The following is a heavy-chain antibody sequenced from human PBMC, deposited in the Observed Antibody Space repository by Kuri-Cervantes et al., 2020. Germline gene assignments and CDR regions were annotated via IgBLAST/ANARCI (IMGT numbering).Heavy chain of an antibody. Sequence: GGSETSCAASGFTVSSNYMSWVRQAPGKGLEWVSVIYSGGSTYYADSVKGRFTISRDNSKNTLYLQMNSLRAEDTAVYYCARDHRGVNWGQGTLVTVSS. CDR2: IYSGGST. V-gene: IGHV3-66*01. CDR3: ARDHRGVN. J-gene: IGHJ4*02. CDR1: GFTVSSNY. D-gene: IGHD3-10*01.